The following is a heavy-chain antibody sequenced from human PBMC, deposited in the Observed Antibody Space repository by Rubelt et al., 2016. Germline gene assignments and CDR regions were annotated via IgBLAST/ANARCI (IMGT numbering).Heavy chain of an antibody. CDR1: GGSISSYY. Sequence: QVQLQESGPGLVKPSETLSLTCTVSGGSISSYYWSWIRQPPGKGLEWIGYIYYSGSTNYNPSLKSRVTISVDTSKNQFSLRLRSVTAADTAVYYCARRRRGGLFDYWGQGTLVTVSS. CDR3: ARRRRGGLFDY. CDR2: IYYSGST. V-gene: IGHV4-59*08. J-gene: IGHJ4*02. D-gene: IGHD3-10*01.